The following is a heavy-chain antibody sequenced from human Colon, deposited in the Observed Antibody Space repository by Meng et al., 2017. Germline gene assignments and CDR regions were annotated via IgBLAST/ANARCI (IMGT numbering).Heavy chain of an antibody. J-gene: IGHJ4*02. Sequence: EWKLVEAGGGLVQPGGSLRLSCAASGFTFTTYWMSWLRQAPGKELEWVAHIKKDGSETYYVDSVKGRFTISRDNAKNSLYLQLNSLGAEDTAVYYCAKYSSRALEYWGQGTLVTVSS. CDR1: GFTFTTYW. V-gene: IGHV3-7*01. CDR3: AKYSSRALEY. D-gene: IGHD6-13*01. CDR2: IKKDGSET.